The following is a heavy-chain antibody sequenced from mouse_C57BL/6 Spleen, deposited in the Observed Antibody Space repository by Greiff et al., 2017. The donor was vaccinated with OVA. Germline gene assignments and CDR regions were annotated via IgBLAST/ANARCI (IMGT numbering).Heavy chain of an antibody. CDR2: IDPETGGT. J-gene: IGHJ4*01. D-gene: IGHD1-1*01. CDR1: GYTFTDYE. CDR3: TRGTTVVGEDAMDD. V-gene: IGHV1-15*01. Sequence: VQLQESGAELVRPGASVTLSCKASGYTFTDYEMHWVKQTPVHGLEWIGAIDPETGGTAYNQKFKGKAILTADKSSSTAYMELRSRPSEDSAVYYCTRGTTVVGEDAMDDWGQGTSGTVSS.